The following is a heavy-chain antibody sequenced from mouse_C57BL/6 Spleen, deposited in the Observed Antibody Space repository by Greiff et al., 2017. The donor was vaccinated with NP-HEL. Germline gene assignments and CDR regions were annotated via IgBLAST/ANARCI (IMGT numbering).Heavy chain of an antibody. J-gene: IGHJ3*01. Sequence: QVQLQQPGAELVMPGASVKLSCKASGYTFTSYWMHWVKQRPGQGLEWIGEIDPSDSYTNYNQKFKGKSTLTVDKSSSTAYMQLSSLTSEDSAVYYCARGYDYGGGAWFAYWGQGTLVTVSA. CDR1: GYTFTSYW. V-gene: IGHV1-69*01. CDR2: IDPSDSYT. CDR3: ARGYDYGGGAWFAY. D-gene: IGHD2-4*01.